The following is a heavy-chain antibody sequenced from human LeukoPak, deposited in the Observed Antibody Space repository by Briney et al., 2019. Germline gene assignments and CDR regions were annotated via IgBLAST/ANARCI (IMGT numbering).Heavy chain of an antibody. D-gene: IGHD1-14*01. CDR3: ATGQGHGMDV. Sequence: GGSLRLSCAASGFTFSSYWMHWVRQAPGKGLVWVSHINSDGSSTSYADSVKGRFTISRDNAKNTLYLQMNGLRAEDTAVYYCATGQGHGMDVWGQGTTVTVSS. CDR1: GFTFSSYW. V-gene: IGHV3-74*01. J-gene: IGHJ6*02. CDR2: INSDGSST.